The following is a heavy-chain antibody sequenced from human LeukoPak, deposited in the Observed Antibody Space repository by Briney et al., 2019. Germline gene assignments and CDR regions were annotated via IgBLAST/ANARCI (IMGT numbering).Heavy chain of an antibody. J-gene: IGHJ4*02. CDR3: ANLGNY. V-gene: IGHV3-30*18. CDR1: GFTFSSYG. Sequence: GSLRLSCAASGFTFSSYGMHWVRQAPGKGLEWVAVISYDGSNKYYADSVKGRFTISRDNSKNTLYLQMNSLRAEDTAVYYCANLGNYWGQGTLVTVSS. D-gene: IGHD3-16*01. CDR2: ISYDGSNK.